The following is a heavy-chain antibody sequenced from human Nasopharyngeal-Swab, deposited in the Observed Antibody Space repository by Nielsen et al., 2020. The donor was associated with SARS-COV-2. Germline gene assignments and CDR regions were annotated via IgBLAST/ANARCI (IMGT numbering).Heavy chain of an antibody. J-gene: IGHJ6*02. D-gene: IGHD3-3*01. V-gene: IGHV4-34*01. CDR1: GGSFSGYY. CDR2: INHSGST. Sequence: SETLSLTCAVYGGSFSGYYWSWIRQPPGKGLEWIGEINHSGSTNYNPSLKSRVTISVDTSKNQFSLKLSSVTAADTAVYYCARGQGLRHYYYYYGMDVWGQGTTVTVSS. CDR3: ARGQGLRHYYYYYGMDV.